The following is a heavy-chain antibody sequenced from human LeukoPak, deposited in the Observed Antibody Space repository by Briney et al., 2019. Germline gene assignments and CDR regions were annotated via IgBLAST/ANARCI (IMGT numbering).Heavy chain of an antibody. CDR3: ARYLESGWYYFDY. Sequence: SETLSLTCTVSGGSISSYYWSWIRQPPGKGLEWIGYIYFSGSTNYNPSLKSRVTISVDTSKNQFSLKLSSVTAADTAVYYCARYLESGWYYFDYWGQGTLVTVSS. CDR2: IYFSGST. V-gene: IGHV4-59*08. D-gene: IGHD6-19*01. J-gene: IGHJ4*02. CDR1: GGSISSYY.